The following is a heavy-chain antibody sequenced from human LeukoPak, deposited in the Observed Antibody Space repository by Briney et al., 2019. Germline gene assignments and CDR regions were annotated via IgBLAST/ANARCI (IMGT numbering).Heavy chain of an antibody. CDR1: GFIFSNDA. J-gene: IGHJ4*02. V-gene: IGHV3-30*18. CDR2: ISYDGSNK. Sequence: PGRSLRLSCAASGFIFSNDAMHWVRQAPGKGLEWVAFISYDGSNKYYADSVKGRFTISRDNSKNTLYLQMNSLRAEDTAVYYCAKGGKWDVTPFDYWGQGTLVTVSS. D-gene: IGHD1-26*01. CDR3: AKGGKWDVTPFDY.